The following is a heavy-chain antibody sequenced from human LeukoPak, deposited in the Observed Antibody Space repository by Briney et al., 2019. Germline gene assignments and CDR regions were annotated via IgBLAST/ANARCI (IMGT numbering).Heavy chain of an antibody. J-gene: IGHJ5*02. D-gene: IGHD3-22*01. CDR1: GGSISSSSYY. V-gene: IGHV4-39*01. Sequence: KPSETLSLTCTVSGGSISSSSYYWGWIRQPPGKGLEWIGSIYYSGSTYYNPSLKSRVTISVDTSKNQFSLKLSSVTAADPAVYYCASTYYYDSSGYRSINWFDPWGQGTLVTVSS. CDR3: ASTYYYDSSGYRSINWFDP. CDR2: IYYSGST.